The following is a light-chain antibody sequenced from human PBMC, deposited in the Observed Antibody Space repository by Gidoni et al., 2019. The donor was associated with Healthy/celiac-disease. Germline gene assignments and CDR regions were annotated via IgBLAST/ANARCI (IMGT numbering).Light chain of an antibody. J-gene: IGKJ3*01. Sequence: DIVLTQSPDSLAVSLGDRATINCKSSQSVLYSSNNKNYLAWYQQKPGQPPKLLIYWASTRESGVPDRFSGSGSGTDFTLTISSLQAEDVAVYYCQQYYSTRFTFGPGTKVDIK. CDR2: WAS. CDR3: QQYYSTRFT. CDR1: QSVLYSSNNKNY. V-gene: IGKV4-1*01.